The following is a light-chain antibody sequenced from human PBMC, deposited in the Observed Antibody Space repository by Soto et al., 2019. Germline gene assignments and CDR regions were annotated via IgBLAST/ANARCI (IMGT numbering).Light chain of an antibody. J-gene: IGKJ4*01. CDR1: QDISSG. V-gene: IGKV1D-13*01. CDR2: DAS. CDR3: KKFQNYPLT. Sequence: AIQLTQSPSSLSASVGDRLTITCRASQDISSGLAWYQQKPGRAPKLLIYDASTLVSGVPSRFSGTGHDTDFTHSIPSLQPEAFESHPCKKFQNYPLTLGGGTKVDLK.